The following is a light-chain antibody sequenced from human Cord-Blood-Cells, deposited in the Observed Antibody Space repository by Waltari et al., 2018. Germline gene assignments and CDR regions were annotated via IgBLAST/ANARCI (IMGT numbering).Light chain of an antibody. V-gene: IGLV2-23*03. J-gene: IGLJ1*01. CDR3: CSYAGSSTV. CDR2: EGS. CDR1: SSDVGSYNL. Sequence: QSALTQPASVSGSPGQSITISCTGTSSDVGSYNLVSWYQQHPGKAPKLMIYEGSKRPSGVSNRFSGSMSGNTASLTISGLQAEDEADYYCCSYAGSSTVFGTGTKVTVL.